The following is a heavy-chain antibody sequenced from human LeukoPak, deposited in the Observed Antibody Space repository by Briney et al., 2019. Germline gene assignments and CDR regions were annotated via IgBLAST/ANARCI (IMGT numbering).Heavy chain of an antibody. CDR2: INPSGGST. CDR3: ARGDRIAARPCQFDP. V-gene: IGHV1-46*03. Sequence: GASVKVSCKASGYTFTSCYMHWVRQAPGQGLEWMGIINPSGGSTSYAQKFQGRVTMTRDTSTSTVYMELSSLRSEDTAVYYCARGDRIAARPCQFDPWGLGTLVTVSS. D-gene: IGHD6-6*01. CDR1: GYTFTSCY. J-gene: IGHJ5*02.